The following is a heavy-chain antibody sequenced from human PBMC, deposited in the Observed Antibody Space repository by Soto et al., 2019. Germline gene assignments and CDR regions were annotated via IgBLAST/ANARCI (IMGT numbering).Heavy chain of an antibody. V-gene: IGHV1-18*01. CDR3: ARAAYEILTGYYRR. Sequence: GASVKVSCKASGYTFTSYGISWVRQAPGQGLEWMGWISAYNCNTNYAQKFQDRVTMTTDTSTSTAYMELRSLRSDDTAVYYCARAAYEILTGYYRRWGQGTLVTVSS. D-gene: IGHD3-9*01. CDR1: GYTFTSYG. CDR2: ISAYNCNT. J-gene: IGHJ4*02.